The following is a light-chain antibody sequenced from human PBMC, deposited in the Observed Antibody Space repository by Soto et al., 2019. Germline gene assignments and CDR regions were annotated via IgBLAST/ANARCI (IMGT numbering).Light chain of an antibody. J-gene: IGKJ5*01. Sequence: EFVLTQSPATLSLSPGERATLSCRASQSVSSYLAWYQQKPGQAPRLLIYDASNRATGIPARFSGSGSGTEFTLTISSLQSEDFAVYYCQQYHNWPITFGQGTRLEIK. CDR2: DAS. CDR3: QQYHNWPIT. CDR1: QSVSSY. V-gene: IGKV3-11*01.